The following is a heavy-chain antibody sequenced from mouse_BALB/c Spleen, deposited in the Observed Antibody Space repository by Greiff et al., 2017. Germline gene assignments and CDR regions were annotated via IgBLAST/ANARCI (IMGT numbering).Heavy chain of an antibody. CDR3: ARHEGAYDYEEFAY. CDR1: GYTFTEYT. Sequence: VHLVESGAELVKPGSSVKLSCKASGYTFTEYTIHWVKQRSGQGLEWIGWFYPGSGSIKYNEKFKDKATLTADKSSSTVYMELSRLTSEDSAVYFCARHEGAYDYEEFAYWGQGTLVTVSA. J-gene: IGHJ3*01. CDR2: FYPGSGSI. D-gene: IGHD2-4*01. V-gene: IGHV1-62-2*01.